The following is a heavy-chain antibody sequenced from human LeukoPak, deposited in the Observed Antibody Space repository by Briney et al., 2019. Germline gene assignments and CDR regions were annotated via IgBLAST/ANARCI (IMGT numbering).Heavy chain of an antibody. CDR3: ARGYTYYYGSGSYVDY. CDR2: IYYSGST. Sequence: SETLSLTCTVSGGSISSSSYYWGWIRQPPGKGLEWIGSIYYSGSTYYNPSLKSRVTISVDTSKNQFSLKLSSVTAADTAVYYCARGYTYYYGSGSYVDYWGQGTLVTVSS. V-gene: IGHV4-39*01. J-gene: IGHJ4*02. CDR1: GGSISSSSYY. D-gene: IGHD3-10*01.